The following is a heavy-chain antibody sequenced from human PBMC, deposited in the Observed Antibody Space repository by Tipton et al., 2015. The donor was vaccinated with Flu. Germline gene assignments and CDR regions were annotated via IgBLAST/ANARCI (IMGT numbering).Heavy chain of an antibody. CDR1: GGSISSSGYY. Sequence: LRLSCTVSGGSISSSGYYWGWIRQSPGKGLEWIGAIIYSGSTYYNPSLKSRVSISLDTSKNQFSLQLSSVTATDTAVYYCAIFKNPGHWGQGTLVTVSS. V-gene: IGHV4-39*01. CDR3: AIFKNPGH. D-gene: IGHD2/OR15-2a*01. CDR2: IIYSGST. J-gene: IGHJ4*02.